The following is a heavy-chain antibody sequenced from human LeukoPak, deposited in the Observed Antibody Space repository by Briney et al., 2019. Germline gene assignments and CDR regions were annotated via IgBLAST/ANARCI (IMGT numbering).Heavy chain of an antibody. CDR3: AKSGGRWTKYYFDY. CDR2: ISYDGRNK. Sequence: PGGSLRLSCAASGFTFNNHDMHWVRQAPGKGLEWVAGISYDGRNKYYADSVKGRFTNSRDNSKNTLYLQTNSLRAKDTAVYYCAKSGGRWTKYYFDYRGPGTLVTVSS. CDR1: GFTFNNHD. J-gene: IGHJ4*02. V-gene: IGHV3-30*18. D-gene: IGHD3/OR15-3a*01.